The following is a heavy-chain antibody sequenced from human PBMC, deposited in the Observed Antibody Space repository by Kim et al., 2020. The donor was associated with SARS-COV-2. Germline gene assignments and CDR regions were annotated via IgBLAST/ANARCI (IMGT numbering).Heavy chain of an antibody. CDR2: IYYSGSN. J-gene: IGHJ6*03. V-gene: IGHV4-39*01. Sequence: SETLSLTCTVSGGSISSSSYYWGWIRQPPGKGLEWIGSIYYSGSNYYNPSLKSRVTISVDTSKNQFSLKLSSVTAADTAVYYCATTDWYSSSTLTRDYYYYYMDVWGKGTTVTVSS. D-gene: IGHD6-13*01. CDR1: GGSISSSSYY. CDR3: ATTDWYSSSTLTRDYYYYYMDV.